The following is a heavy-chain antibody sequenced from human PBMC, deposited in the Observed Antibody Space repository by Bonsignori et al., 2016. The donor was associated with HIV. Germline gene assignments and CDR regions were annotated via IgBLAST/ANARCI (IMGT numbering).Heavy chain of an antibody. D-gene: IGHD1-26*01. CDR1: GFTFSTYN. Sequence: EVLLVESGGGLVKPGGSLRLSCAASGFTFSTYNMNWVRQAPGTGLEWVSSISSSGAYIYYADSLKGRFTISRDNAKNSLYLQMNSLTAEDTAVYFCSRGTYSGTYHAPDAFAIW. CDR2: ISSSGAYI. V-gene: IGHV3-21*01. CDR3: SRGTYSGTYHAPDAFAI. J-gene: IGHJ3*02.